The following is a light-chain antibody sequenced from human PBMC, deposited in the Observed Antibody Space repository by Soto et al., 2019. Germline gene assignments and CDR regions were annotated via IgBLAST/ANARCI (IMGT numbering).Light chain of an antibody. CDR2: AAY. CDR3: KQSYRTPIT. CDR1: QSISTF. J-gene: IGKJ5*01. Sequence: DIQMTQSPSSLSASVGDRVTITCRASQSISTFLNWYQQKPGKAPNLLIYAAYGLQSGVQSRFSGSGSGTDFTLTIRSLQPEDFATYYCKQSYRTPITFGQGTRLEIK. V-gene: IGKV1-39*01.